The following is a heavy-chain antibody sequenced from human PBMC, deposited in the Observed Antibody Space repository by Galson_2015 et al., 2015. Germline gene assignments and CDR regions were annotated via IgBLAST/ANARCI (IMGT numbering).Heavy chain of an antibody. CDR1: AFTVNTNY. CDR2: IYSGGST. V-gene: IGHV3-53*01. CDR3: ARDRSGRGWFDP. Sequence: SLRLSCAASAFTVNTNYMTWVRQAPGKGLEWVSVIYSGGSTYYADSVKGRFTISRDNSKNTLYLQMNSLRADDTAVYYCARDRSGRGWFDPWGQGTLVTVSS. J-gene: IGHJ5*02. D-gene: IGHD2-15*01.